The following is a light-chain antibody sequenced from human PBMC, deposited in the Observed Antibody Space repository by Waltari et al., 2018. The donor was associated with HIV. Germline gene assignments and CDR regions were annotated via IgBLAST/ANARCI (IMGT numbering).Light chain of an antibody. Sequence: QSALTQPASVSGSPGQSITISCTGSRNDIGTYKYVSWYQQHPGKAPKVLIYEVTNRPSGVSDRVAGSKSGNTASLVISGLQTDDEADYYCSSYTSSTTVIFGGGTKLTVL. J-gene: IGLJ2*01. V-gene: IGLV2-14*01. CDR1: RNDIGTYKY. CDR2: EVT. CDR3: SSYTSSTTVI.